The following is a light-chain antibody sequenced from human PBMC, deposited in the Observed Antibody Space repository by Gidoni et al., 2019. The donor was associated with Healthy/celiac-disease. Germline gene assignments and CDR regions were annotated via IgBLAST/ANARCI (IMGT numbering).Light chain of an antibody. CDR1: SSNIGSNY. V-gene: IGLV1-47*01. CDR2: RNN. J-gene: IGLJ2*01. CDR3: AAWDDSLTVV. Sequence: QSVLTQPPSASGPPGQRVTLSCSGSSSNIGSNYVYWYQQLPGTAPKPLIYRNNQRPSGVPDRFSGSKSGTSASLAISGLRSEDEADYYCAAWDDSLTVVFGGGTKLTVL.